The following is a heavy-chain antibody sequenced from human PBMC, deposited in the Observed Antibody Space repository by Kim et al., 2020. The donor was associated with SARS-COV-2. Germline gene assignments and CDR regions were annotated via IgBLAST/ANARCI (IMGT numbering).Heavy chain of an antibody. CDR3: AKRFWSTEVGIGPFDY. Sequence: GGSPRLSCAASGFTFSSHAMSWVRQAPGKGLEWVSGISGSGGITYYADSVKGRFTISRDNSKNTLYLQMNSLRAADTATYYCAKRFWSTEVGIGPFDYWGQGTLVTVSS. CDR2: ISGSGGIT. J-gene: IGHJ4*02. D-gene: IGHD1-26*01. V-gene: IGHV3-23*01. CDR1: GFTFSSHA.